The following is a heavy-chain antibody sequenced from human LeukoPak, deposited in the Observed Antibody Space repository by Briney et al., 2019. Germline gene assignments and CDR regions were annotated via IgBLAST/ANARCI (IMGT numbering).Heavy chain of an antibody. V-gene: IGHV4-4*07. Sequence: PSGTLSLTCTVSGGSISSYYWSWIRQPAGKGLEWIGRIYTSGSTNYIPSLKSRVTMSVDTSKNQFSLKLSSVTAADTAVYYCARESGQQLVPGQFDYWGQGTLVTVSS. CDR1: GGSISSYY. D-gene: IGHD6-13*01. CDR2: IYTSGST. J-gene: IGHJ4*02. CDR3: ARESGQQLVPGQFDY.